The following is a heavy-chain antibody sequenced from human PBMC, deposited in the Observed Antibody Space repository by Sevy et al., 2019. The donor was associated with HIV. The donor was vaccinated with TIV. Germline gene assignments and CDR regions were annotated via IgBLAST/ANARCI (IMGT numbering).Heavy chain of an antibody. J-gene: IGHJ4*02. V-gene: IGHV3-7*01. Sequence: GGSLRLSCAASGFMFSGVWMSWVRQAPGKIPELVANIKEDGSEKRYEDSVKGRFTISRDNAKNSLFLQMDSLRVEDTAVYYCARGPFWCPGALVTVSS. CDR3: ARGPF. CDR2: IKEDGSEK. CDR1: GFMFSGVW.